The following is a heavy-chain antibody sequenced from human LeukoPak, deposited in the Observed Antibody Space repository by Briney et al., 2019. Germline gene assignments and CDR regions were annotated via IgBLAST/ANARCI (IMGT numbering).Heavy chain of an antibody. CDR3: ARDYGGTY. D-gene: IGHD4-23*01. J-gene: IGHJ4*02. V-gene: IGHV3-30*03. Sequence: GGSLRLSCAASGFTFSSYGMHWVRQAPGKGLEWVAVISYDGSNENYADSVKGRFTISRDNSKNTLYLQMNSLRAEDTAVYYCARDYGGTYWGQGTLVTVSS. CDR1: GFTFSSYG. CDR2: ISYDGSNE.